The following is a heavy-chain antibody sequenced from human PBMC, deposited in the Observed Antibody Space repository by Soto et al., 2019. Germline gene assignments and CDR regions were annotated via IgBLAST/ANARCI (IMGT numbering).Heavy chain of an antibody. D-gene: IGHD2-21*02. CDR1: GFTFSDHY. CDR3: ARVSACGGDCYSTRFWYFDY. Sequence: GGSLRLSCAASGFTFSDHYMDWVRQAPGKGLEWVGRTRNKANSYTTEYAASVKGRFTISRDDSKNSLYLQMNSLKTEDTAVYYCARVSACGGDCYSTRFWYFDYWGQGTLVTVSS. V-gene: IGHV3-72*01. J-gene: IGHJ4*02. CDR2: TRNKANSYTT.